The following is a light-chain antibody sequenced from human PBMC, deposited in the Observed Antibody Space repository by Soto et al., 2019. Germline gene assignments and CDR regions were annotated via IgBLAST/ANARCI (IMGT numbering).Light chain of an antibody. J-gene: IGKJ1*01. CDR1: QSVSSN. CDR3: HQYNTWPRT. Sequence: EMVMTQSPATLSVSPGERATLSCRASQSVSSNLAWYQQKPGQAPRLLIYGASTRATGIPVRFSGSGSGTEFTLTISGLQSEDFAVYYCHQYNTWPRTFGQGTKVEIK. CDR2: GAS. V-gene: IGKV3-15*01.